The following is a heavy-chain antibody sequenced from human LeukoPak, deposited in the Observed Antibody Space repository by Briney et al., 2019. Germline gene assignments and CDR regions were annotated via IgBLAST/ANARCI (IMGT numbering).Heavy chain of an antibody. D-gene: IGHD3-10*01. CDR3: AAFMVRGVIVEDY. V-gene: IGHV3-23*01. J-gene: IGHJ4*02. CDR1: GFTFSSYA. CDR2: ISDSGGST. Sequence: TGGSLRLSCAASGFTFSSYAMSWVRQAPGKGLEWVSAISDSGGSTYYADSVKGRFTISRDNSKNTLYLQMNSLRAEDTAVYYCAAFMVRGVIVEDYWGQGTLVTVSS.